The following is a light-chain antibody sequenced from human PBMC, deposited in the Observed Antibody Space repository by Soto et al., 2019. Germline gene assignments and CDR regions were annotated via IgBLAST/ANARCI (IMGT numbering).Light chain of an antibody. CDR3: SSYPSSFYV. CDR2: DVS. Sequence: SALTQPASVSGSPGQSITISCTGTSSDVGGYNFVSWYQQHPGKAPKLMIYDVSDRPSGVSNRLSGSKSGNTASLTISGLQAEDEADYYCSSYPSSFYVFGTGTKVTVL. V-gene: IGLV2-14*01. CDR1: SSDVGGYNF. J-gene: IGLJ1*01.